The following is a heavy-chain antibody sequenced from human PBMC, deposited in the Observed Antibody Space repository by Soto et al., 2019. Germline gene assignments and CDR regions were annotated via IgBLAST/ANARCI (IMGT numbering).Heavy chain of an antibody. V-gene: IGHV4-59*01. CDR3: ARELPGGSRSPQFDY. CDR2: IYNSRTT. Sequence: PSDTLSLTCTVSGGSISSYYWSWIRQPPGKVLEWIGYIYNSRTTNYNSALKSRAIISVDASKNQFSLRLSSVTAADTAVYYCARELPGGSRSPQFDYWGQGILVTVSS. J-gene: IGHJ4*02. D-gene: IGHD1-26*01. CDR1: GGSISSYY.